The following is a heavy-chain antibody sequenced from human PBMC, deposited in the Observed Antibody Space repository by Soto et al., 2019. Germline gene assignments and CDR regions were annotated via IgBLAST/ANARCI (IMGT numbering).Heavy chain of an antibody. Sequence: EVQLVESGGGLVQPGGSLRLSCAASEFTFSGRSVHWGRQAPGKGLVWVSGIDKVGTDSPYADSVKGRFTSSRDNAKNTVYLQMNSLRVEDTAVYYCARGWFGPDVWGKGTTVTVSS. CDR3: ARGWFGPDV. CDR1: EFTFSGRS. V-gene: IGHV3-74*01. D-gene: IGHD3-10*01. J-gene: IGHJ6*03. CDR2: IDKVGTDS.